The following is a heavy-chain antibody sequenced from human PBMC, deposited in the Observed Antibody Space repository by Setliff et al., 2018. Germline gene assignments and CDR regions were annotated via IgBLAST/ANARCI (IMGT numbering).Heavy chain of an antibody. CDR2: INAGNGNI. CDR3: ARGDVYSGSYYHFYY. Sequence: ASVKVSCKASGYTFTSYGISWVRQAPGQGLEWMGLINAGNGNIRYSQNFQGRVTITRDTSAITAYMELRSLTSEDTAIYYYARGDVYSGSYYHFYYWGQGTLVTVSS. V-gene: IGHV1-18*01. CDR1: GYTFTSYG. D-gene: IGHD1-26*01. J-gene: IGHJ4*02.